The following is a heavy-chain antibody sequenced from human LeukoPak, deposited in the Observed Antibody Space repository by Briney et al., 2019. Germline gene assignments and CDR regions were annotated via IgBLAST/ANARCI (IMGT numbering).Heavy chain of an antibody. CDR3: ANSGRYSVYDLQTRWYEN. CDR2: ISGSGGST. CDR1: GFTFSSYA. Sequence: GGSLRLSCAASGFTFSSYAMSWVRQAPGKGLEWVSAISGSGGSTYYADSVKGRFTISRDNSKNTLYLQMNSLRAEDTAVYYCANSGRYSVYDLQTRWYENWGQGTLVTVSS. V-gene: IGHV3-23*01. J-gene: IGHJ1*01. D-gene: IGHD5/OR15-5a*01.